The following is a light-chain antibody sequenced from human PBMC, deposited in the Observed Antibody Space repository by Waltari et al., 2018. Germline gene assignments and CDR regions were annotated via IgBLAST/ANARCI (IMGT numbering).Light chain of an antibody. CDR2: DAS. CDR3: QKYGSLPAT. CDR1: QSVSRA. Sequence: EIVLTQSPGTLSSSPGERATLSCRASQSVSRALAWYQQKPGQAPRLLIYDASNRATGIPDRFSGSGSGTDFSLTISRLEPEDFAVYYCQKYGSLPATFGQGTKVEIK. J-gene: IGKJ1*01. V-gene: IGKV3-20*01.